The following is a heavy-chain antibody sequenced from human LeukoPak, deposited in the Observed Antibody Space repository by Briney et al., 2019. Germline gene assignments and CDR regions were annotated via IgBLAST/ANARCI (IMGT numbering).Heavy chain of an antibody. D-gene: IGHD1-26*01. J-gene: IGHJ4*02. CDR1: GVSISGYY. CDR3: ARESGSYRGVDY. Sequence: ASETLSLTCAVSGVSISGYYWSWIRQPAGKGLEWIGRIYTSGSNNYNPSLMSRVTMSVDTSKSQFSLNLTSVTAADTAVYYCARESGSYRGVDYWGQGTLVTVSS. CDR2: IYTSGSN. V-gene: IGHV4-4*07.